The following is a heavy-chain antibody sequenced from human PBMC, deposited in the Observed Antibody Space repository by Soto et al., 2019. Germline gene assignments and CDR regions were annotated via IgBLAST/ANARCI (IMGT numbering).Heavy chain of an antibody. D-gene: IGHD3-16*01. CDR3: ARDSYDSLWGTNGGIY. CDR2: ISSSGSTT. J-gene: IGHJ4*02. V-gene: IGHV3-48*03. CDR1: GFTFSSYE. Sequence: LRLSCTASGFTFSSYEMNWVRQAPGKGLEWVSYISSSGSTTYYADSVKGRFTISRDNAKNSLYLQMHSLRAEDTAFYYCARDSYDSLWGTNGGIYWGQGTLVTVSS.